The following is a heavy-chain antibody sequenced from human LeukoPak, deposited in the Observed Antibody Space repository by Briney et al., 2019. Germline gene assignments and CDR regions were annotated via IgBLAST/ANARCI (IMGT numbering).Heavy chain of an antibody. V-gene: IGHV3-74*01. Sequence: GGSLRLSCAASGFTFSSYWMHWVRHAPGKGLGGVSRINSDGSSTNYADSAKGRFTISRDNANNTLYLQMNSLRAEDTAVYYCATSRTFDYWGQGTLVTVSS. CDR2: INSDGSST. CDR3: ATSRTFDY. CDR1: GFTFSSYW. J-gene: IGHJ4*02.